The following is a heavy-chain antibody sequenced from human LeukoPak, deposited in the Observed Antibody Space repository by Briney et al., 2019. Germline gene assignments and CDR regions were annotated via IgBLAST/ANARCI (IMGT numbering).Heavy chain of an antibody. CDR2: INPSGGST. J-gene: IGHJ4*02. CDR3: ARYFDWLLAFDY. CDR1: GYTFTSYG. D-gene: IGHD3-9*01. Sequence: ASVKVSCKASGYTFTSYGISWVRQAPGQGLEWMGIINPSGGSTSYAQKFQGRVTMTRDTSTSTVYMELSSLRSEDTAVYYCARYFDWLLAFDYWGQGTLVTVSS. V-gene: IGHV1-46*01.